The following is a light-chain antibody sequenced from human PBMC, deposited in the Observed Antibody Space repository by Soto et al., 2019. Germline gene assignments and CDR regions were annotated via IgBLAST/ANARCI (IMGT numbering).Light chain of an antibody. CDR2: GNN. CDR1: SSNIGAGYD. J-gene: IGLJ3*02. V-gene: IGLV1-40*01. Sequence: QSVLTQPPSVSGAPGQRVTISCTGSSSNIGAGYDVHWYQQLPGTAPKLLIFGNNNRPSGVPDRFYGSKSGTSASLAITGLQAEDEADYYCQSYDSSVSGWVFGGGTKLTVL. CDR3: QSYDSSVSGWV.